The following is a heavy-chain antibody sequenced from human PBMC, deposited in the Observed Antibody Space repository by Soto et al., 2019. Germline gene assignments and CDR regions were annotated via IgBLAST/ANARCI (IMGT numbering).Heavy chain of an antibody. Sequence: EVQLVESGGGLVQPGGSLRLSCAASGFTFSSYSMNWVRQAPGKGLEWVSYISSSSTIYYADSVKGRFTISRDNAKNSLYLQMNSLRAEDTAVYYCARRSYYGMDVWGQGPRSPSP. CDR1: GFTFSSYS. J-gene: IGHJ6*02. CDR3: ARRSYYGMDV. CDR2: ISSSSTI. V-gene: IGHV3-48*01.